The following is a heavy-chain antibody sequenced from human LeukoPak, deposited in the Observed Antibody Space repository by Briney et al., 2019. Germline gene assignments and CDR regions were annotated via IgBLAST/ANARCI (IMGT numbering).Heavy chain of an antibody. J-gene: IGHJ4*02. CDR2: VNPNRGGT. Sequence: ASVKVSCKASGYTFTGYYMHWVRQAPGQGLEWMGWVNPNRGGTNYAQKFQGRVTMTRDTSISTAYMELSRLRSDDTAVYYCARDFPRVWSPNYYFDYWGQGTLVTVSS. V-gene: IGHV1-2*02. CDR1: GYTFTGYY. CDR3: ARDFPRVWSPNYYFDY. D-gene: IGHD1-1*01.